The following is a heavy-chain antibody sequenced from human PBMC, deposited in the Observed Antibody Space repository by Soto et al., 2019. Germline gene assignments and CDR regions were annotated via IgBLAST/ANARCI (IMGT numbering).Heavy chain of an antibody. V-gene: IGHV4-39*02. CDR3: ARFYGNAFDV. CDR1: GGSITTSSYN. Sequence: SETLSHTCSVSGGSITTSSYNWDWIRQPPGKGLEWIGTIYYDGSTSYNPSLKSQVTISVDTSKNHFALKVNSVTAADTAVYYCARFYGNAFDVWGRGTVVTVSS. D-gene: IGHD3-10*01. CDR2: IYYDGST. J-gene: IGHJ3*01.